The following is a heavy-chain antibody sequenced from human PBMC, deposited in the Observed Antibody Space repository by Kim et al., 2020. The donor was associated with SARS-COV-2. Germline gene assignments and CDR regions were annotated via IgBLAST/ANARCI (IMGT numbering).Heavy chain of an antibody. Sequence: SETLSLTCAVYGGSFSGYYWSWIRQPPGKGLEWIGEINHSGSTNYNPSLKSRVTISVDTSKNQFSLKLSSVTAADTAVYYCAGGRQITRFLRRVVPDDAFDIWGQGTMVTVSS. V-gene: IGHV4-34*01. D-gene: IGHD3-9*01. CDR2: INHSGST. CDR3: AGGRQITRFLRRVVPDDAFDI. J-gene: IGHJ3*02. CDR1: GGSFSGYY.